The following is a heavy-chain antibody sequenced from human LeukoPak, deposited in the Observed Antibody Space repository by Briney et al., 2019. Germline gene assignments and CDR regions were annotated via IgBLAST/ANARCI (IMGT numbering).Heavy chain of an antibody. CDR2: IRYDGNDK. CDR3: AKLVYDTVDY. Sequence: GGSLRLSCAASGFTFSRYAMSWVRQAPGKGLEWVALIRYDGNDKFYADSVKGRFAISRDNSKNTLYLQMNSLRPEDTAVYYCAKLVYDTVDYWGQGTLVTVSS. D-gene: IGHD2-8*01. V-gene: IGHV3-30*02. J-gene: IGHJ4*02. CDR1: GFTFSRYA.